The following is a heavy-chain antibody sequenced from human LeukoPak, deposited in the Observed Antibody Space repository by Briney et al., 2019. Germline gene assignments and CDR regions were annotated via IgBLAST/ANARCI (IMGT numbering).Heavy chain of an antibody. V-gene: IGHV4-34*01. CDR1: GGSFSGYY. CDR2: INHSGST. J-gene: IGHJ4*02. CDR3: ARGHTRITMIRGSKSAYYFDY. D-gene: IGHD3-10*01. Sequence: SETLSLTCAVYGGSFSGYYWSWIRQPPGKGLEWIGEINHSGSTNYNPSLKSRVTISVDTAKNQFSLKLSSVTAADTAVYYCARGHTRITMIRGSKSAYYFDYWGQGTLVTVSS.